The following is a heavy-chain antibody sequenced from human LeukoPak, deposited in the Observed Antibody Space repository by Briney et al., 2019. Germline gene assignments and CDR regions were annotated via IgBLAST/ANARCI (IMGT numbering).Heavy chain of an antibody. V-gene: IGHV4-59*01. CDR3: VKFGVDYDMGV. Sequence: SETLSLTCTVSGDSISGSYWTWVRQPPGQGLEWIGQIHYSGRADYNPSLKRRITISVDTSKNQMSLTLTSVTAADTAIYYCVKFGVDYDMGVWGQGTTVTVS. D-gene: IGHD3-16*01. CDR2: IHYSGRA. CDR1: GDSISGSY. J-gene: IGHJ6*02.